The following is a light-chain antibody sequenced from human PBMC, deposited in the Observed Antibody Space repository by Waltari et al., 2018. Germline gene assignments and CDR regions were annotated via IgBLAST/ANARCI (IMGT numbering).Light chain of an antibody. CDR1: HDISNY. V-gene: IGKV1-33*01. Sequence: DIQMTQSPSSLSASVGDRVTITCQASHDISNYLNWYQQKPGKAPKLLVHVASNLETGVPSRFSGSGSGTDFSFTISSLQPEDIATYYCQQFDNLVYTFGQGTKLEIK. CDR3: QQFDNLVYT. CDR2: VAS. J-gene: IGKJ2*01.